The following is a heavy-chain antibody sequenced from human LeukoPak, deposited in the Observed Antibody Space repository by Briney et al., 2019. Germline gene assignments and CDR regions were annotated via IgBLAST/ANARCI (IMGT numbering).Heavy chain of an antibody. CDR2: IYYSGST. Sequence: SQTLSLTCTVSGGSISSGGYYWSWIRQHPGKGLEWIGYIYYSGSTYYNPSLKSRVTISVDTSKNQFSLKLSSVTAADTAVYYCARDSSFGVVRLGHDIWGQGTMVTVSS. D-gene: IGHD3-3*01. CDR1: GGSISSGGYY. J-gene: IGHJ3*02. V-gene: IGHV4-31*03. CDR3: ARDSSFGVVRLGHDI.